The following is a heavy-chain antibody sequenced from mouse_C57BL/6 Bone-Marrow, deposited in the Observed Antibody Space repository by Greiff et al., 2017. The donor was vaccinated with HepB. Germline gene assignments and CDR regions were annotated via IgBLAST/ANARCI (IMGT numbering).Heavy chain of an antibody. D-gene: IGHD1-1*01. CDR3: ARSGDYYGSSPLYWYFEV. CDR1: GYSFTSYY. J-gene: IGHJ1*03. V-gene: IGHV1-66*01. CDR2: IYPGSGNT. Sequence: QVQLKESGPELVKPGASVKISCKASGYSFTSYYIHWVKQRPGQGLEWIGWIYPGSGNTKYNEKFKGKATLTADTSSSTAYMQLSSLTSEDSAVYYCARSGDYYGSSPLYWYFEVWGTGTTVTVSS.